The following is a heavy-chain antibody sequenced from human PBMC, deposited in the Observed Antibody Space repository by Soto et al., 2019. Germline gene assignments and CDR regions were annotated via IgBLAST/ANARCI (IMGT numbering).Heavy chain of an antibody. CDR1: GGSISSGGYS. V-gene: IGHV4-30-2*01. J-gene: IGHJ6*03. CDR2: IYHSGST. CDR3: AGRYSSTKTYYYYMDV. D-gene: IGHD6-13*01. Sequence: SETLSLTCAVSGGSISSGGYSWSWIRQPPGKGLEWIGYIYHSGSTYYNPSLKSRVTISVDRSKNQFSLKLSSVTAADTAVYYCAGRYSSTKTYYYYMDVWGKGTTVTVSS.